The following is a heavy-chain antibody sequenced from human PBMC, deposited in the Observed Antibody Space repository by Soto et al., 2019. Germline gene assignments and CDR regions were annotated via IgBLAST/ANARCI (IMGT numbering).Heavy chain of an antibody. Sequence: KFQGRVTITRDTSASTAYMELSSLRFEDTAVYYCARARRDGYNYDGMDVWGQGTTVTVSS. J-gene: IGHJ6*02. V-gene: IGHV1-3*01. CDR3: ARARRDGYNYDGMDV.